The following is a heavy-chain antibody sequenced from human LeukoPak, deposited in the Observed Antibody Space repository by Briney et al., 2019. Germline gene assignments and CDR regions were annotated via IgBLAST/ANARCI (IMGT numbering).Heavy chain of an antibody. Sequence: GGSLRLSCAAPGFTSDDYGMSWVRQAPGKGLEWVSGINWNGGSTGYADSVKGRFTISRDNAKNSLYLQMNSLRAEDTALYYCARDSGGWSNFDYWGQGTLVTVSS. D-gene: IGHD6-19*01. CDR2: INWNGGST. J-gene: IGHJ4*02. CDR3: ARDSGGWSNFDY. CDR1: GFTSDDYG. V-gene: IGHV3-20*04.